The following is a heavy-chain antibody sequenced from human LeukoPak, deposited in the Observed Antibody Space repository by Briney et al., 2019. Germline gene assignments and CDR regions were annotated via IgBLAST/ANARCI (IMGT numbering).Heavy chain of an antibody. CDR2: ISTYNGNT. V-gene: IGHV1-18*01. CDR1: GYTFTSYG. J-gene: IGHJ4*02. Sequence: ASVTVSCKASGYTFTSYGISWVRQAPGQGLEWMGWISTYNGNTNYAQNLQGRVTMTTDTSTSTAYMDLRSLRSDDTAVYYCARSQYGSGSYSPFDYWGQGTLVTVSS. CDR3: ARSQYGSGSYSPFDY. D-gene: IGHD3-10*01.